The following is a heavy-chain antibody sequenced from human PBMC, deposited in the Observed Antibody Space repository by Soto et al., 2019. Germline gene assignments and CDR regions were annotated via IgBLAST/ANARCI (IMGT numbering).Heavy chain of an antibody. J-gene: IGHJ4*02. CDR2: INSSSTSV. Sequence: EVQLVESGGGLVQPGGSLRLSCVASGFDFNSYSMNWVRQAPGKGLEWISYINSSSTSVFYADSVKGRFTISRDNAKNSLYLQMNSLRAEDTAVYYCTSSASPDAYWGQGTLVTVSS. D-gene: IGHD1-26*01. CDR3: TSSASPDAY. CDR1: GFDFNSYS. V-gene: IGHV3-48*01.